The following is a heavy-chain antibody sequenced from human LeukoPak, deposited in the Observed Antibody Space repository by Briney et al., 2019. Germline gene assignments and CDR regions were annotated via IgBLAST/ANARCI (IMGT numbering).Heavy chain of an antibody. J-gene: IGHJ3*02. V-gene: IGHV4-59*01. Sequence: PSETLSLTCTVSGGSISSYYWSWIRQPPGKGLEWIGYIYYSGGTNYNPSLKSRVTISVDTSKNQFSLKLSSVTAADTAVYYCARDETAYCGGDCYPWAFDIWGQGTMVTVSS. D-gene: IGHD2-21*02. CDR3: ARDETAYCGGDCYPWAFDI. CDR2: IYYSGGT. CDR1: GGSISSYY.